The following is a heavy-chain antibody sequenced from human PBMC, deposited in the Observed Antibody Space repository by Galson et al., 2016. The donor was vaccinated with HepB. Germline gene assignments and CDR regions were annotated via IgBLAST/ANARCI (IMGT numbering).Heavy chain of an antibody. V-gene: IGHV3-23*01. CDR3: AKRSPGAWAFDH. CDR1: GFTFSNYD. Sequence: SLRLSCAASGFTFSNYDMAWVRQAPGKGLEWVSAISGSGVNTYYADSVRGRFTISRDNSKNTLYLQMNSLRAEDTALYYCAKRSPGAWAFDHWGQGTLVTGST. J-gene: IGHJ4*02. D-gene: IGHD7-27*01. CDR2: ISGSGVNT.